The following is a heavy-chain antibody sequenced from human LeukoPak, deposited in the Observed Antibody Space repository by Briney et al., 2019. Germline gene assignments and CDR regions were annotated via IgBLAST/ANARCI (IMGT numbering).Heavy chain of an antibody. J-gene: IGHJ4*02. CDR1: GYTFTSYG. CDR2: ISAYNGNT. CDR3: AKTSNYDFWSGYYLIGFSEPYEYYFDY. Sequence: ASVQVSCQASGYTFTSYGISWVRQAPGQGLEWMGWISAYNGNTNYAQKLQGRVTMTTDTSTSTAYMELRSLRSDDTAVYYCAKTSNYDFWSGYYLIGFSEPYEYYFDYWGQGALVTVSS. D-gene: IGHD3-3*01. V-gene: IGHV1-18*01.